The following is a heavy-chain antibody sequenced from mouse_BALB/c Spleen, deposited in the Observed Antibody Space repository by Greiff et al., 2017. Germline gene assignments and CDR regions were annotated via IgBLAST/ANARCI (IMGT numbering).Heavy chain of an antibody. CDR1: GFSLTSYG. V-gene: IGHV2-2*02. CDR3: ARNTYYGNYAMDY. D-gene: IGHD2-10*01. CDR2: IWSGGST. J-gene: IGHJ4*01. Sequence: VHLVESGPGLVQPSQSLSITCTVSGFSLTSYGVHWVRQSPGKGLEWLGVIWSGGSTDYNAAFISRLSISKDNSKSQVFFKMNSLQANDTAIYYCARNTYYGNYAMDYWGQGTSVTVSS.